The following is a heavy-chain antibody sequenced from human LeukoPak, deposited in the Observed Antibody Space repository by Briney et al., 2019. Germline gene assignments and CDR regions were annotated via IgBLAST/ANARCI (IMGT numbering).Heavy chain of an antibody. D-gene: IGHD3-22*01. CDR3: ARDLGQYYDTSDNWFDP. J-gene: IGHJ5*02. CDR1: GFTFSSYW. CDR2: ISSSSSYI. Sequence: GGSLRLSCAASGFTFSSYWMSWVRQAPGKGLEWVSSISSSSSYIYYADSVKGRFTISRDNAKNSLYLQMNSLRAEDTAVYYCARDLGQYYDTSDNWFDPWGLGTLVTVSS. V-gene: IGHV3-21*01.